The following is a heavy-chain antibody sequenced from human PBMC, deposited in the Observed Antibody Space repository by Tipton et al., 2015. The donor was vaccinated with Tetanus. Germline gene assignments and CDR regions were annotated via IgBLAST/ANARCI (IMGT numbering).Heavy chain of an antibody. V-gene: IGHV3-21*01. J-gene: IGHJ4*02. Sequence: SLRLSCVGSGFNFSTYTMNWVRQAPGKGLEWVSSIRGSGGHIYYADSVKGRFTISRDNAKNSLYLQMNSLRVEDTAMYHCARANNEFPKKGPFDYWGQGALVLVSS. CDR1: GFNFSTYT. CDR3: ARANNEFPKKGPFDY. CDR2: IRGSGGHI. D-gene: IGHD1-1*01.